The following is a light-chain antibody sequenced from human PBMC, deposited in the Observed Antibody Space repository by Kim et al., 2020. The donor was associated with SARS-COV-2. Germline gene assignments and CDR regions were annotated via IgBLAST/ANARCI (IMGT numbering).Light chain of an antibody. J-gene: IGLJ2*01. CDR2: EVS. CDR1: SSAVGVYNY. CDR3: SSYAGSNNFVV. V-gene: IGLV2-8*01. Sequence: QSVTISCTGTSSAVGVYNYVSWYQQHPGKAPKLMIYEVSKRPSGVPDRFSGSKSGNTASLTVSGLQAEDEADYYCSSYAGSNNFVVFGGGTQLTVL.